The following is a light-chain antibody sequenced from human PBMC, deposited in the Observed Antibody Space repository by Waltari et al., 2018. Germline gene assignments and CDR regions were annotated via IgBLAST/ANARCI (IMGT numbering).Light chain of an antibody. CDR3: QLWDRSGDQVV. J-gene: IGLJ2*01. Sequence: SHVVTQPPSVSVAPVKTAKITCGGTSIGDEHVHWYQRMPGQAPILVISHNDDRPSGIPERFSATTSGSTATLTISRVEAGDEAVYYCQLWDRSGDQVVFGGGTKLTVL. CDR2: HND. V-gene: IGLV3-21*04. CDR1: SIGDEH.